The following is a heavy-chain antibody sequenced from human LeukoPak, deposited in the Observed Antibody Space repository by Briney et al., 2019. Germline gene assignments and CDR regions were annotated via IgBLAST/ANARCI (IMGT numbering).Heavy chain of an antibody. D-gene: IGHD6-19*01. CDR2: ISDSGYNT. Sequence: GGSLRLSCAASGFTFNNYAMSWVRQAPEKGLEWVSHISDSGYNTYYAGFVKGRFTISRDNSKNTLYLQMDSLRAEDTAVYYCAKDGSSLGWYMAGWFDPWGQGTLVTVSS. J-gene: IGHJ5*02. CDR1: GFTFNNYA. V-gene: IGHV3-23*01. CDR3: AKDGSSLGWYMAGWFDP.